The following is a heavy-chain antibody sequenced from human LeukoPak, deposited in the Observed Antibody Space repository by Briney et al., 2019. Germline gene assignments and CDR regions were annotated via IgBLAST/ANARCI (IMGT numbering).Heavy chain of an antibody. D-gene: IGHD3-9*01. Sequence: GRSLRLSCAASGFTFSSYGMHWVRQAPGKGLEWVANIKQDGSEKYYVDSVKGRFTISRDNAKNSLYLQMNSLRAEDTAVYYCARVEGYDILTGYYNFDYWGQGTLVTVSS. CDR1: GFTFSSYG. J-gene: IGHJ4*02. CDR2: IKQDGSEK. CDR3: ARVEGYDILTGYYNFDY. V-gene: IGHV3-7*01.